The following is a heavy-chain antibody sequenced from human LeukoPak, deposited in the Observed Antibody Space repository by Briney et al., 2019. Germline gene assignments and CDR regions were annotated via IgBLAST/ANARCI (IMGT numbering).Heavy chain of an antibody. Sequence: PGGSLRLSCAVSGLTFNNYAMSWVRQAPGKGLEWVGRIKTKGEGGTVDYAAPVKGRFTISRDDSKNTLYLQMNSLKTEDTAIYYCMSDLDNWGQGTLVTVSS. CDR1: GLTFNNYA. J-gene: IGHJ4*02. V-gene: IGHV3-15*01. CDR2: IKTKGEGGTV. CDR3: MSDLDN.